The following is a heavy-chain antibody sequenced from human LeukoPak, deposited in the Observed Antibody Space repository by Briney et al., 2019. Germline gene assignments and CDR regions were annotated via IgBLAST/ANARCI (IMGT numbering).Heavy chain of an antibody. V-gene: IGHV1-2*02. CDR3: ARVYYGGNSPSISPAVFDY. CDR2: INPNSGGT. Sequence: GSVKVSCKASGYTFTGYCMHWVQQAPGQGLEWMGWINPNSGGTNYAQKFQGRVTMTRDTSISTAYMELSRLRSDDTAVYYCARVYYGGNSPSISPAVFDYWGQGTLVTVSS. D-gene: IGHD4-23*01. CDR1: GYTFTGYC. J-gene: IGHJ4*02.